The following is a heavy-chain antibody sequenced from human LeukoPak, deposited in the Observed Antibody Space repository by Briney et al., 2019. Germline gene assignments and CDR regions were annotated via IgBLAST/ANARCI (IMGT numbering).Heavy chain of an antibody. Sequence: PSETLSLTCTVSGYFIRSGFYWGWIRQPPGKGLEWIGSFYHSGSTYYKPSLKSRVTISVDTSRNQFSLKLNSVTAADTAMYYCARVFKRVITFGEVIVNPKYYLDYWGQGTLVTVSS. J-gene: IGHJ4*02. CDR3: ARVFKRVITFGEVIVNPKYYLDY. CDR2: FYHSGST. CDR1: GYFIRSGFY. D-gene: IGHD3-16*02. V-gene: IGHV4-38-2*02.